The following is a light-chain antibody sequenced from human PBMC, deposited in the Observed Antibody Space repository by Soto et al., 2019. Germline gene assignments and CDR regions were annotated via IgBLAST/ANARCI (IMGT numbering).Light chain of an antibody. CDR3: AAWDDSLSGVV. J-gene: IGLJ3*02. V-gene: IGLV1-47*01. CDR1: TSNLGSNF. Sequence: QSVLTQPPSASGTPGQRVTISCSGSTSNLGSNFIYWYQQLPGAAPKLLISRNNQRPSGVPDRFSGSKSGTSASLAICGLRSEDEADYHCAAWDDSLSGVVFGGGTKLTVL. CDR2: RNN.